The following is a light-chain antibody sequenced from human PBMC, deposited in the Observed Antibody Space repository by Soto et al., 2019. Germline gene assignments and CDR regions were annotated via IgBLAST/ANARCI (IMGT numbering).Light chain of an antibody. Sequence: DIQMTQSPSSLSASVGDRVTITCRASQSISSYLNWYQQKPGKAPKLLIYAASSLQSGVPSRFSGSGSGTDFTLNISSLQPEDFATYYCQQRYSTPLTFGGGTKVAIK. J-gene: IGKJ4*01. CDR1: QSISSY. CDR3: QQRYSTPLT. V-gene: IGKV1-39*01. CDR2: AAS.